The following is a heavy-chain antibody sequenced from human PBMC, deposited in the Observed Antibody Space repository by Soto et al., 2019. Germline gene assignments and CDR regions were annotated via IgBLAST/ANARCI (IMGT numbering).Heavy chain of an antibody. CDR3: ATYGDYDILTGYYSYFDY. V-gene: IGHV1-24*01. Sequence: ASVKVSCKVSGYTLTELSMHWVRQAPGKGLEWMGGFDPEDGETIYAQKFQGRVTMTEDTSTDTAYMELSSLRSEDTAGYYCATYGDYDILTGYYSYFDYWGQGTLVTVSS. CDR1: GYTLTELS. D-gene: IGHD3-9*01. J-gene: IGHJ4*02. CDR2: FDPEDGET.